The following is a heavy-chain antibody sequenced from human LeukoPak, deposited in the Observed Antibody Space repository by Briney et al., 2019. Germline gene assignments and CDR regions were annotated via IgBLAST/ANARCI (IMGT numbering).Heavy chain of an antibody. CDR1: GSTFISSA. Sequence: GTSVKVSCKTSGSTFISSAVQWVRQARGQSLEWIGWIVVGSGNTNYAQKFQERVTITRDMSTSTAYMELSSLRSEDTAVYYCAADPSYSSGYRYYFDYWGQGTLVTVSS. D-gene: IGHD3-22*01. CDR3: AADPSYSSGYRYYFDY. J-gene: IGHJ4*02. V-gene: IGHV1-58*01. CDR2: IVVGSGNT.